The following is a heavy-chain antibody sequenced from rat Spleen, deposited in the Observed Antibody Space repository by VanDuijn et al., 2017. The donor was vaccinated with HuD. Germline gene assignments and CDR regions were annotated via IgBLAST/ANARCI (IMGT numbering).Heavy chain of an antibody. CDR3: ARHKAGTYWYFDF. V-gene: IGHV5-25*01. J-gene: IGHJ1*01. D-gene: IGHD4-2*01. Sequence: EVQLVESGGGLVQPGRSLKLSCAASGFTFSNYYMAWVRQAPTKGLEWVAYISTGGGSTYYRDSVRGRFTISRDNAKSTLYLQMDSLRSEDTATYYCARHKAGTYWYFDFWGPGTMVTVSS. CDR1: GFTFSNYY. CDR2: ISTGGGST.